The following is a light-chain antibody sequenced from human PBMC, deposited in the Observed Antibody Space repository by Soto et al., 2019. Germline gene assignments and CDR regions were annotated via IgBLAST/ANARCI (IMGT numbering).Light chain of an antibody. CDR2: LGS. J-gene: IGKJ4*01. CDR1: QSLLHSNGYNY. V-gene: IGKV2-28*01. CDR3: MQALYTPPLT. Sequence: DIVMTQSPLSLAVTPGEPASISRRSSQSLLHSNGYNYLDWYLQKPGQSPQLLIYLGSNRASGVPDRFSGSGSGTDFTLKISRVEAEDVGVYYCMQALYTPPLTFGGGTKVEIK.